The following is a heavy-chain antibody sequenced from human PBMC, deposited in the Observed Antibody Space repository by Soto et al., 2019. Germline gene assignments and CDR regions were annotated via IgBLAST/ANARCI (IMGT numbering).Heavy chain of an antibody. J-gene: IGHJ6*02. Sequence: QVQLVESGGGVVQPGGSLRLSCTASGFTFNTYGMHWVRQAPGKGLEWVAIIWYDGSNKFHADSVKGRFTISRDNSKKTLYVQMNSLRVEGTAVYYCARSDCTGPYCYYWPENYGVDVRGRGTTV. V-gene: IGHV3-33*01. CDR2: IWYDGSNK. CDR1: GFTFNTYG. D-gene: IGHD2-8*02. CDR3: ARSDCTGPYCYYWPENYGVDV.